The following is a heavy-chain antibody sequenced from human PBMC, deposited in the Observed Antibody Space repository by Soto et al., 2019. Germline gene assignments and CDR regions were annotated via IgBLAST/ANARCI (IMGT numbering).Heavy chain of an antibody. Sequence: QVQLMQSGAEVKKPGASVKVSCKASGDTFTEYYIHWVRQAPGQGLEWMGTVNPSGGHTTYAQHFLGRLSITRYNSTSTPYVELTSLSSEDTAVYYCARGGHVVVVTAALDYWGQGTLVTVSS. D-gene: IGHD2-21*02. CDR3: ARGGHVVVVTAALDY. CDR2: VNPSGGHT. J-gene: IGHJ4*02. V-gene: IGHV1-46*01. CDR1: GDTFTEYY.